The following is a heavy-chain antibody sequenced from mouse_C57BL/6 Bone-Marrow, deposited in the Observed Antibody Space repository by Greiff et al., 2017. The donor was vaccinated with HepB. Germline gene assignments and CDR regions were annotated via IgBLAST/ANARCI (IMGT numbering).Heavy chain of an antibody. CDR2: IDPETGGT. CDR1: GYTFTDYE. V-gene: IGHV1-15*01. D-gene: IGHD2-3*01. CDR3: TRSDDGYYRYWFAY. Sequence: VKLVESGPELVRPGASVTLSCKASGYTFTDYEMHWVKQTPVHGLEWIGAIDPETGGTAYNQKFKGKAILTADKSSSTAYMELRSLTSEDSAVYYCTRSDDGYYRYWFAYWGQGTLVTVSA. J-gene: IGHJ3*01.